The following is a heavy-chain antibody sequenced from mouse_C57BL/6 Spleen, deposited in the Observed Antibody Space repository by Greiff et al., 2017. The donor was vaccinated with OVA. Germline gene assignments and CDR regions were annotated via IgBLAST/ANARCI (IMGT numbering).Heavy chain of an antibody. J-gene: IGHJ2*01. CDR2: IDPSDSYT. Sequence: VQLQQPGAELVRPGTSVKLSCKASGYTFTSYWMHWVKQRPGQGLEWIGVIDPSDSYTNYNQKFKGKATLTVDTSSSTAYMQLSSLTSEDSAVYDCARSGIGGWDGDDYWGKGTTLTVSS. V-gene: IGHV1-59*01. CDR3: ARSGIGGWDGDDY. CDR1: GYTFTSYW. D-gene: IGHD4-1*01.